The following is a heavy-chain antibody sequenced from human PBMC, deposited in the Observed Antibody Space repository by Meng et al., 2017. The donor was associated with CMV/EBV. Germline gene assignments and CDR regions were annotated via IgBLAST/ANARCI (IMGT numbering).Heavy chain of an antibody. V-gene: IGHV3-30-3*01. Sequence: GESLKISCAASGFTFSNAWMSWVRQAPGKGLEWVAVISYDGSNKYYADSVKGRFTISRDNSKNTLYLQMNSLRAEDTAVYYCARDRFLEWLFDYWSQGTLVTVSS. D-gene: IGHD3-3*01. J-gene: IGHJ4*02. CDR1: GFTFSNAW. CDR2: ISYDGSNK. CDR3: ARDRFLEWLFDY.